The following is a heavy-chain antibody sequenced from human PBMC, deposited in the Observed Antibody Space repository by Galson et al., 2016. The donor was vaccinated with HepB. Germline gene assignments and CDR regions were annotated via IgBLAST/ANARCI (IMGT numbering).Heavy chain of an antibody. CDR3: ARDRGYSGWSYFDY. Sequence: SLRLSCAASAFTFRGFWMSWVRQAPGKGLEWVANIKQDGTEKYYMDSVKGRFTISRDNAKNSLYLQMNSLRADDTAVYYCARDRGYSGWSYFDYWGQGTLVTVSS. V-gene: IGHV3-7*03. CDR1: AFTFRGFW. J-gene: IGHJ4*02. D-gene: IGHD6-19*01. CDR2: IKQDGTEK.